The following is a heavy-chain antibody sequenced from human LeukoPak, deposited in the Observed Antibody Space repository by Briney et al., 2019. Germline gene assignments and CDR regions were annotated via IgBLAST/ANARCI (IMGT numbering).Heavy chain of an antibody. CDR1: GFPFHNYW. D-gene: IGHD3-10*01. V-gene: IGHV3-7*01. CDR3: XSXSAXYGSGSRLDY. Sequence: PGGSLRLSCVASGFPFHNYWMTWVRQAPGKGLEWVANIKQDAVEGFYVDSVKGRFTISRDNAKNTLYLQMNSLRADDTAIYYCXSXSAXYGSGSRLDYWGQGTLVTVSS. CDR2: IKQDAVEG. J-gene: IGHJ4*02.